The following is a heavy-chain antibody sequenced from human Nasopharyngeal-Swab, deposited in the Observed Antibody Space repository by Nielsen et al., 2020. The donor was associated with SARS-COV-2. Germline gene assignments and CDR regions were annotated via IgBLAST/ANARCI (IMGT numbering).Heavy chain of an antibody. Sequence: GESLKISCAASGFTFSSYAMHWVRQAPGKGLEWVAVISYDGSNKYYADSVKGRFTISRDNSKITLYLQMNSLRAEDTAVYYCARGVYRGWFDPWGQGTLVTVSS. J-gene: IGHJ5*02. CDR3: ARGVYRGWFDP. D-gene: IGHD6-13*01. CDR1: GFTFSSYA. V-gene: IGHV3-30*04. CDR2: ISYDGSNK.